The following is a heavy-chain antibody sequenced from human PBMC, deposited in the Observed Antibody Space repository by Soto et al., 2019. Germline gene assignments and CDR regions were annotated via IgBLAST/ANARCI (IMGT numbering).Heavy chain of an antibody. CDR2: IYYSGST. J-gene: IGHJ5*02. V-gene: IGHV4-31*03. Sequence: SSETLSLTCTVSGGSIGSGGYYWSWIRQHPGKGLEWIGYIYYSGSTYYNPSLKSRVTISVDTSKNQFSLKLSSVTAADTAVYYCARVTTVRGVRFDPWGQGTLVTVSS. CDR1: GGSIGSGGYY. CDR3: ARVTTVRGVRFDP. D-gene: IGHD3-10*01.